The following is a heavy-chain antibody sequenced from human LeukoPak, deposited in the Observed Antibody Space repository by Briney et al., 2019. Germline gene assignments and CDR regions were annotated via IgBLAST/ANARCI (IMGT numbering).Heavy chain of an antibody. D-gene: IGHD4-17*01. Sequence: GGSLRLSCAVSVFSVNDNYMTWVRQAPGKGLQWVSVMFPDGRTYYADSVKGRFTISRDLARNTLLLQMHSLRADDTAVHYCARTNPVYGDYDYWGQGTLVTVSS. CDR1: VFSVNDNY. CDR3: ARTNPVYGDYDY. V-gene: IGHV3-53*01. J-gene: IGHJ4*02. CDR2: MFPDGRT.